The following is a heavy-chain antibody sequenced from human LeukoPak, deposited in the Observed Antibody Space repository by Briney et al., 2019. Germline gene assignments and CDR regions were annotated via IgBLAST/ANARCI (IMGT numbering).Heavy chain of an antibody. J-gene: IGHJ5*02. Sequence: GGSLRLSCAASGFTFSSYAMSWVRQAPGKGLEWVSAISDSGDGTYYADSVKARFTISRDNSRNTVYLEMSSLRAEDTAVYYCARVPDGYNLGTYFDPWGQGTLVTVSS. CDR3: ARVPDGYNLGTYFDP. V-gene: IGHV3-23*01. CDR2: ISDSGDGT. D-gene: IGHD5-24*01. CDR1: GFTFSSYA.